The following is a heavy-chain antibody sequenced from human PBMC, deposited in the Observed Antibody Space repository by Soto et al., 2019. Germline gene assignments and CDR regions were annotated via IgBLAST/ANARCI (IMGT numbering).Heavy chain of an antibody. Sequence: GGSLRLSXAASGFTFSSYGMHWVRQAPGKGLEWVAVISYDGSNKYYADSVKGRFTISRDNSKNTLYLQMNSLRAEDTAVYYRAKRGKRYSSSWYLSDPWGQGTLVTVSS. D-gene: IGHD6-13*01. CDR1: GFTFSSYG. V-gene: IGHV3-30*18. CDR2: ISYDGSNK. CDR3: AKRGKRYSSSWYLSDP. J-gene: IGHJ5*02.